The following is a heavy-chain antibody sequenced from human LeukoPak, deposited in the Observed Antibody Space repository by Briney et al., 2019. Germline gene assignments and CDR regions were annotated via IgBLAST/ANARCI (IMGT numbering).Heavy chain of an antibody. Sequence: PGESLRLSCAASGITVSSNYISWVRPAPGKGLEWVSVLYSGGSTYYVDSVKGRFIISRDNSKTTVYLQMNSLRAEDTAMYFCARIITGDLDYWGQGTLVTVSS. D-gene: IGHD7-27*01. CDR1: GITVSSNY. J-gene: IGHJ4*02. CDR2: LYSGGST. CDR3: ARIITGDLDY. V-gene: IGHV3-66*01.